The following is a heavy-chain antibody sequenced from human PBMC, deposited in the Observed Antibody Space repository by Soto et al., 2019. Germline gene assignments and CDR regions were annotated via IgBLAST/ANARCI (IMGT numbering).Heavy chain of an antibody. CDR3: ARHVCSGGSCSWADY. CDR2: IYYSGST. V-gene: IGHV4-59*08. CDR1: GGSISSYY. J-gene: IGHJ4*02. Sequence: QVQLQESGPGLVKPSETLSLTCTVSGGSISSYYWSWIRQPPGKGLEWIGYIYYSGSTNYNPSLKSRGTISVDTSKNQFSLKLRFVTAADTAVYYCARHVCSGGSCSWADYWGQGTLVTVSS. D-gene: IGHD2-15*01.